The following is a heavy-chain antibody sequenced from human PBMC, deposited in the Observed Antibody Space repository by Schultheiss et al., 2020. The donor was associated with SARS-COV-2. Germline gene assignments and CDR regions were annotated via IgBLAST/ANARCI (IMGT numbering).Heavy chain of an antibody. CDR1: GFTFNNYW. V-gene: IGHV3-48*01. CDR2: IGSSSSTI. Sequence: GGSLRLSCTASGFTFNNYWMHWVRQAPGKGLEWVSYIGSSSSTIYYADSVKGRFTISRDNSKNTLYLQMNSLRGEDTAVYYCAKDGADIVVVPAASALWDYYGMDVWGQGTTVTVSS. CDR3: AKDGADIVVVPAASALWDYYGMDV. D-gene: IGHD2-2*01. J-gene: IGHJ6*02.